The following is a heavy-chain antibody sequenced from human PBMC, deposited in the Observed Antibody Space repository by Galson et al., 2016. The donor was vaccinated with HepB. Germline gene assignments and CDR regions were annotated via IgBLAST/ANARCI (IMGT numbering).Heavy chain of an antibody. CDR3: ARLWRHSVDVTGSLKRYFDP. V-gene: IGHV3-11*01. CDR1: GFIFSDFY. D-gene: IGHD2-21*02. Sequence: SLRLSCAASGFIFSDFYMSWIRRVPGQGLEWIAYISNTGSTIFYADSVRGRFTISRDDANRKLFLEMNSLRPEDTAMYYCARLWRHSVDVTGSLKRYFDPWGQGTLVTVSS. J-gene: IGHJ5*02. CDR2: ISNTGSTI.